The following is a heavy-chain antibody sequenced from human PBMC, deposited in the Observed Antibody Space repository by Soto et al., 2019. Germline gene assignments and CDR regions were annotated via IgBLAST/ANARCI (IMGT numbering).Heavy chain of an antibody. J-gene: IGHJ4*02. V-gene: IGHV1-58*01. CDR3: AADTTAWQQMVPSDY. CDR1: GFTFTSSA. D-gene: IGHD2-8*01. CDR2: IAVGSGYT. Sequence: SVKVSCKASGFTFTSSAFQWVRQARGQRLEWIGWIAVGSGYTNYAQRFQDRVTLTRDMSTATTYMELSRLTSEDTAIYYCAADTTAWQQMVPSDYWGQGTLVTVSS.